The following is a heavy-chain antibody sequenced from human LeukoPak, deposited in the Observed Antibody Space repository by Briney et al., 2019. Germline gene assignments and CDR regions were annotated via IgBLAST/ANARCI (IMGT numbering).Heavy chain of an antibody. CDR3: ARSPGGGQWLGNYYYYYYMDV. CDR1: GYTFTSYG. V-gene: IGHV1-18*01. J-gene: IGHJ6*03. D-gene: IGHD6-19*01. Sequence: GASVKVSCKASGYTFTSYGISWVRQAPGQGLEWMGWISAYNGNTNYAQKLQGRVIMTTDTSTSTAYMELRSLRSDDTAVYYCARSPGGGQWLGNYYYYYYMDVWGKGTTVTISS. CDR2: ISAYNGNT.